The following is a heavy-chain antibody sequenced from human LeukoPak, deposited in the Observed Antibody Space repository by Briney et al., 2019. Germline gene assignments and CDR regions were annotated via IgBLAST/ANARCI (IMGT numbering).Heavy chain of an antibody. D-gene: IGHD3-3*01. CDR2: ISSGGSTL. V-gene: IGHV3-48*03. Sequence: GGSLRISCAVSGVTFSSYEMNWVRQAPGKGLEWVSYISSGGSTLYYADSVKGRFTISRDNAKNSLYLQMNSLRAEDTAVYYCARDYDFCSGYYSNWFDPWGQGALVTVSS. CDR3: ARDYDFCSGYYSNWFDP. J-gene: IGHJ5*02. CDR1: GVTFSSYE.